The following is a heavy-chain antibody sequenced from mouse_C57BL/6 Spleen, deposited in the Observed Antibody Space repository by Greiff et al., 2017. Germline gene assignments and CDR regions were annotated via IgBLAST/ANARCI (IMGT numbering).Heavy chain of an antibody. CDR1: GFTFSSYG. Sequence: EVKLVESGGDLVKPGGSLKLSCAASGFTFSSYGMSWVRQTPDKRLEWVATISSGGSYTYYPDSVKGRFTISRDNAKNTLYLQMSSLKSEDTAMYYCARQQLRLDYFDYWGQGTTLTVSS. J-gene: IGHJ2*01. V-gene: IGHV5-6*01. CDR2: ISSGGSYT. D-gene: IGHD3-2*02. CDR3: ARQQLRLDYFDY.